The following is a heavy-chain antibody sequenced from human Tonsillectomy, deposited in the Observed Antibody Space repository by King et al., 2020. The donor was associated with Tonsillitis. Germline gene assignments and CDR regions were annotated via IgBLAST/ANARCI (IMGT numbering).Heavy chain of an antibody. Sequence: VQLQQWGAGLLKPSETRSLTCAVYGGSFSGYYWSWIRQPPGKGLEWIGEINHSGSTNYNPSLKSRVTISVDTSKNQFSLKLSSVTAADTAVYYCARRSVITMVRGVIRERKPFKFDYWGQGTLVTVSS. CDR2: INHSGST. D-gene: IGHD3-10*01. CDR3: ARRSVITMVRGVIRERKPFKFDY. V-gene: IGHV4-34*01. J-gene: IGHJ4*02. CDR1: GGSFSGYY.